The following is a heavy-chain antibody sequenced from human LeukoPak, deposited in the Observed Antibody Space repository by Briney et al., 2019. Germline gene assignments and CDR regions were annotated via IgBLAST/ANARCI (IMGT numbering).Heavy chain of an antibody. V-gene: IGHV3-30-3*01. J-gene: IGHJ5*02. CDR1: GFTFSSYA. Sequence: GRSLRLSCAASGFTFSSYAMHWVRQDPGKGLEWVAVISYDGSNKYYADSVKGRFTISRDNSKNTLYLQMNSLRAEDTAVYYCARDQELAGDRWFDPWGQGTLVTVSS. D-gene: IGHD6-19*01. CDR3: ARDQELAGDRWFDP. CDR2: ISYDGSNK.